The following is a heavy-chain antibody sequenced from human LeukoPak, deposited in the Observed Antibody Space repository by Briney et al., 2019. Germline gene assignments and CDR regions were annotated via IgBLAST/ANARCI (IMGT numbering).Heavy chain of an antibody. CDR2: ISYGGSNK. D-gene: IGHD4-17*01. Sequence: GGSLRLSCAASGFTFSSYGMHWVRQAPGKGLEWVAVISYGGSNKYYADSVKGRFTISRDNSKNTLYLQMNSLRAEDTAVYYCAKPYGITYFDYWGQGTLVTVSS. V-gene: IGHV3-30*18. J-gene: IGHJ4*02. CDR3: AKPYGITYFDY. CDR1: GFTFSSYG.